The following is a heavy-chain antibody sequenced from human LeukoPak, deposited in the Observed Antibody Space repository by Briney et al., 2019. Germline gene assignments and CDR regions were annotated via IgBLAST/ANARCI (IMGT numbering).Heavy chain of an antibody. CDR1: GFTFSAYA. CDR3: VKDLRSDFMGVLSRYLSY. CDR2: IGSDGKT. V-gene: IGHV3-23*01. D-gene: IGHD2/OR15-2a*01. J-gene: IGHJ4*02. Sequence: GGSLRLSCEASGFTFSAYAMTWVRQAPGKGLEWVSSIGSDGKTHYSESVKGRFAISRDNSKSTLYLQMSSLRAEDTAVYLCVKDLRSDFMGVLSRYLSYWGQGTLVTVSS.